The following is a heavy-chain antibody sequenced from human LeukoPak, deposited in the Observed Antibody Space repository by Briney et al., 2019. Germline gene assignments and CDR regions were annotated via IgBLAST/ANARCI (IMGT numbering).Heavy chain of an antibody. CDR3: AKDLNVDTAMATN. D-gene: IGHD5-18*01. J-gene: IGHJ4*02. CDR2: IWYDGSNK. Sequence: PGRSLRLACAASGFTFSSYGMPWVRQVPGKGLEWGAVIWYDGSNKYYPDSVEGRFTISRDNSKNTLYLQMNSLRAEDTAVYYCAKDLNVDTAMATNWGQGTLVTVSS. V-gene: IGHV3-33*06. CDR1: GFTFSSYG.